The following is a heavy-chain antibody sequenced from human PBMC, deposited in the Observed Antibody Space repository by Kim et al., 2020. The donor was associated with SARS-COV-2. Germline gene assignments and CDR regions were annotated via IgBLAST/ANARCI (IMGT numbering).Heavy chain of an antibody. V-gene: IGHV3-30*18. CDR3: TKVVGHGDTFYFDI. Sequence: GGSLRLSCAASGFRVSDYGMHWVRQAPGKGLEWVAVISYHGRDKDYEDSVKGRFTVSKARSKNTVYLEMNSLRPDDTAVSYCTKVVGHGDTFYFDIWGQG. CDR2: ISYHGRDK. CDR1: GFRVSDYG. J-gene: IGHJ3*02. D-gene: IGHD4-17*01.